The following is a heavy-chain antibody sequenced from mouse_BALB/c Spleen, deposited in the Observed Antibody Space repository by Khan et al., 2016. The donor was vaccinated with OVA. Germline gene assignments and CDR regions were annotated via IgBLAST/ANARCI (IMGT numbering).Heavy chain of an antibody. CDR1: GYTFINYW. J-gene: IGHJ2*01. CDR2: INPSTGDT. Sequence: QVQLQQPGAELAKPGASVKMSCKASGYTFINYWILWIKQRPGKGLEWIGYINPSTGDTAYNHNFKDKATLTADISSSTAYLQLNNLTSEDSSVYYCTRKGLRWEFDYWGQGTTVTVSA. V-gene: IGHV1-7*01. D-gene: IGHD1-1*01. CDR3: TRKGLRWEFDY.